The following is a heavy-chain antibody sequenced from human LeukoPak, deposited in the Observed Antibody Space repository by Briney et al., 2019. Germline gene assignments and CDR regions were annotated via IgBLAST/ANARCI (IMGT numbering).Heavy chain of an antibody. V-gene: IGHV1-8*03. J-gene: IGHJ4*02. Sequence: ASVKVSCKASGYSFTIYEINWVRQATGQGLEWMGWMNPNSGNTGYAQNFQGRITITRNTSISTAYMELSSLRSEDTAVYYCTRETSSRYFDYWGQGTLVTVSS. CDR2: MNPNSGNT. CDR1: GYSFTIYE. CDR3: TRETSSRYFDY.